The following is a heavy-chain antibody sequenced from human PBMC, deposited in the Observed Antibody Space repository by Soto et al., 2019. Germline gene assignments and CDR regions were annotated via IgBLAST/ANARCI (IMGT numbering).Heavy chain of an antibody. CDR3: ARDPSSITIFGVVTARDDYGMDV. CDR2: TYYRSKWYN. D-gene: IGHD3-3*01. Sequence: SQTLSLTCAISGDSVSSNSAAWNWIRQSPSRGVEWLGRTYYRSKWYNDYAVSVKSRLPXXPDXXXXXFSLQXXSVXPEDTAVYYCARDPSSITIFGVVTARDDYGMDV. J-gene: IGHJ6*01. V-gene: IGHV6-1*01. CDR1: GDSVSSNSAA.